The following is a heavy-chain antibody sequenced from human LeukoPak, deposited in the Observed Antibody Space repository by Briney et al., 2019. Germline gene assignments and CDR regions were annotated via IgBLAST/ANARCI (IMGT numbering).Heavy chain of an antibody. CDR2: INHSGST. CDR1: GGSFSGYY. CDR3: ARVRTNSGLPDY. J-gene: IGHJ4*02. V-gene: IGHV4-34*01. D-gene: IGHD5-12*01. Sequence: SETLSLTCAVYGGSFSGYYWSWIRQPLGKGLEWIGEINHSGSTNYNPSLKSRVTISVDTSKNQFSLKLSSVTAADTAVYYCARVRTNSGLPDYWGQGTLVTVSS.